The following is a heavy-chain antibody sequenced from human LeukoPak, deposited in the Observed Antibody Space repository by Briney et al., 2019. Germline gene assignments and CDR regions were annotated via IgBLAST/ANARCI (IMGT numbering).Heavy chain of an antibody. CDR2: IYSGGGT. CDR1: GFTVSSNY. D-gene: IGHD2-2*02. Sequence: GGSLRLSCAASGFTVSSNYMSWVRQAPGKGLEWVSVIYSGGGTYYADSVKGRFTISRDNSKNTLYLQMNSLRAEDTAVYYCARVCSSTSCYRGALGAFDIWGQGTMVTASS. V-gene: IGHV3-66*02. J-gene: IGHJ3*02. CDR3: ARVCSSTSCYRGALGAFDI.